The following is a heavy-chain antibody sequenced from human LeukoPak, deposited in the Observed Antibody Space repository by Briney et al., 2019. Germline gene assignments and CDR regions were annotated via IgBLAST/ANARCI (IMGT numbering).Heavy chain of an antibody. D-gene: IGHD6-13*01. CDR1: GFTFGDYA. CDR2: IRSKAYGGAA. CDR3: TRGRRPNIAAAGNAFDI. Sequence: PGGSLRLSCTRSGFTFGDYAMNWVRQAPGKGLEWVGLIRSKAYGGAAEYAASVKGRFAISRDDSKSIAYLQMNSLKTEDKAVYYCTRGRRPNIAAAGNAFDIWGQGTMVTVSS. V-gene: IGHV3-49*04. J-gene: IGHJ3*02.